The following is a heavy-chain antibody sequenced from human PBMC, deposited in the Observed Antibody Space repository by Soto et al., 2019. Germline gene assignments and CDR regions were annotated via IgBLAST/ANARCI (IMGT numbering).Heavy chain of an antibody. Sequence: WTWIRHHPGKGLEWIGYIYYSGSTKHNPSLKSRITISVDTSKNQFSLKLNSVTAADTAVYYCARTKTSSTSFQVDYWGQGTQVTVSS. V-gene: IGHV4-31*02. CDR2: IYYSGST. J-gene: IGHJ4*02. CDR3: ARTKTSSTSFQVDY. D-gene: IGHD2-2*01.